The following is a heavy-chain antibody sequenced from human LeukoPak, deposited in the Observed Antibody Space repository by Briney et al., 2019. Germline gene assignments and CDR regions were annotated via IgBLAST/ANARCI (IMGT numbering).Heavy chain of an antibody. CDR2: ISPDDSDT. D-gene: IGHD3-10*01. CDR3: ARQVWNYYGSGTYYRPYYFDY. CDR1: GYSFISYR. Sequence: GESLKISCKGSGYSFISYRIGWVRQMPGEGLEWMGIISPDDSDTTYSPSFQGQVTISADKSIITAYLQWSSLKASDTAMYYCARQVWNYYGSGTYYRPYYFDYWGQGTLVTVSS. V-gene: IGHV5-51*01. J-gene: IGHJ4*02.